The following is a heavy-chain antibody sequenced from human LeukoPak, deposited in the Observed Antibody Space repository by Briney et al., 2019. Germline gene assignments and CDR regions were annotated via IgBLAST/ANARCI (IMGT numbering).Heavy chain of an antibody. V-gene: IGHV4-39*07. D-gene: IGHD2-15*01. CDR1: GGSISSSSYY. J-gene: IGHJ4*02. CDR2: IYYSGST. Sequence: SETLSLTCTVSGGSISSSSYYWGWIRQPPGEGLEWIGSIYYSGSTYYNPSLKSRVTISVDTSKNQFSLKLSSVTAADTAVYYCARVLFRDCSGGSCYSRFGYFDYWGQGTLVTVSS. CDR3: ARVLFRDCSGGSCYSRFGYFDY.